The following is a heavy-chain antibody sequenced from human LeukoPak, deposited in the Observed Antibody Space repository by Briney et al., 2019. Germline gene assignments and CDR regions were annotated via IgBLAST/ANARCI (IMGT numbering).Heavy chain of an antibody. CDR1: GGTFSSYA. D-gene: IGHD2-8*01. J-gene: IGHJ6*03. V-gene: IGHV1-69*06. CDR2: IIPIFGTA. Sequence: SVKVPCKASGGTFSSYAISWVRQAPGQGLEWMGGIIPIFGTANYAQKFQGRVTITADKSTSTAYMELSSLRSEDTAVYYCAGANLVLMVYAPYYYYYMDVWGKGTTVTVSS. CDR3: AGANLVLMVYAPYYYYYMDV.